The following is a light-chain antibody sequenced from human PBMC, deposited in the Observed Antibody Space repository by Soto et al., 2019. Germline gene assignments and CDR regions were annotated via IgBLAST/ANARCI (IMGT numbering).Light chain of an antibody. J-gene: IGKJ2*01. Sequence: DIQMTQSPSTLSASVGDRVTITCRASQSIRTWLAWYQQKPGTAPKLLIYEASTLERGVPSRFSGVRSGTEFTLSVSSLQPDDFATYYCQQYNDSFPYTFGQGTKLEI. V-gene: IGKV1-5*03. CDR2: EAS. CDR3: QQYNDSFPYT. CDR1: QSIRTW.